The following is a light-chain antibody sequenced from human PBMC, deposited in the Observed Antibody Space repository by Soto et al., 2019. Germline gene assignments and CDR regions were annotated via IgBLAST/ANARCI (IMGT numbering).Light chain of an antibody. CDR2: KAS. V-gene: IGKV1-5*03. CDR3: QQYNDYSWT. J-gene: IGKJ1*01. CDR1: QSISTW. Sequence: DIQMTQSPSTLSASVGDRVTITCRASQSISTWLAWYQQKPGKAPNLLIYKASTLESGVPSRFSGCGSGTEFTLTISSLQPDDFATYYCQQYNDYSWTFGQGTKVEIK.